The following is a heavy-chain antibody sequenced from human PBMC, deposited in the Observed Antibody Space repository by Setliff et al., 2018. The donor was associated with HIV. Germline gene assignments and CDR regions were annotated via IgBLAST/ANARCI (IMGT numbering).Heavy chain of an antibody. V-gene: IGHV3-7*01. CDR2: IKTDGSEK. Sequence: GESLKISCVASGFIFSNAWMSWVRQAPGKGLEWVANIKTDGSEKYYVDSVRGRFTISRDNSKNTVYLQVGSLRPDDTAMYYCARSRPYNSALDYWGQGTLVTVSS. CDR3: ARSRPYNSALDY. J-gene: IGHJ4*02. CDR1: GFIFSNAW. D-gene: IGHD6-25*01.